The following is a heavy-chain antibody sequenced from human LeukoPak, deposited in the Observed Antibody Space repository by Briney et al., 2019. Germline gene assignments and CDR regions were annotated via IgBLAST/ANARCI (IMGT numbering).Heavy chain of an antibody. Sequence: GGSLRLSCAASGFTFSGYPIHWVRQAPGKGLEWVAVISYDGSNKYYADSVKGRFTISRDNSKNTLYLQMNSLRAEDTAVYYCAREGSDYGDLTHYFDYWGQGTLVTVSS. D-gene: IGHD4-17*01. CDR3: AREGSDYGDLTHYFDY. J-gene: IGHJ4*02. V-gene: IGHV3-30-3*01. CDR2: ISYDGSNK. CDR1: GFTFSGYP.